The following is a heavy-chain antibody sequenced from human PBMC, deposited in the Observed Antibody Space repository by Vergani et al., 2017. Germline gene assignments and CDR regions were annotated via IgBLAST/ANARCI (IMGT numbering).Heavy chain of an antibody. Sequence: VQLVESGGGLVQPGGSLRLSCAASGFTFSSYGMHWVRQAPGKGLEWVAVIWYDGSNKYYADSVKGRFTISRDNSKNTLYLQMNSLRAEDTAVYYCARDGSGSYLKFFDYWGQGTLVTVSS. CDR2: IWYDGSNK. J-gene: IGHJ4*02. D-gene: IGHD1-26*01. V-gene: IGHV3-33*01. CDR1: GFTFSSYG. CDR3: ARDGSGSYLKFFDY.